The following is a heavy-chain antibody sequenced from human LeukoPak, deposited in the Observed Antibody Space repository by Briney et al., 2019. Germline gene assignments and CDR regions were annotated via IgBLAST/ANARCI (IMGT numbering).Heavy chain of an antibody. CDR1: GYTFTSYY. J-gene: IGHJ5*02. V-gene: IGHV1-46*01. CDR3: ATGRYVWGSYRYHRNWFDP. Sequence: ASVKVSCKASGYTFTSYYMHWVRPAPGQGLEWMGIINPSGGSTSYAQKFQGRATMTEDTSTDTAYMELSSLRSEDTAVYYCATGRYVWGSYRYHRNWFDPWGQGTLVTVSS. D-gene: IGHD3-16*02. CDR2: INPSGGST.